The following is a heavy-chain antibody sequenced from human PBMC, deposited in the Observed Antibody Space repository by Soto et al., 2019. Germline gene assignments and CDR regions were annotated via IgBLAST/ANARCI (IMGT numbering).Heavy chain of an antibody. CDR2: INAGNGNT. V-gene: IGHV1-3*01. J-gene: IGHJ4*02. CDR3: ARSSGSSGLDY. CDR1: GYTFASYA. D-gene: IGHD3-22*01. Sequence: ASVKVSCKASGYTFASYARHWVRQAPGQRLEWMGWINAGNGNTKYSQKFQGRVTITRDTSASTAYMELSSLRSEDTAVYYCARSSGSSGLDYWGQGTLVTVSS.